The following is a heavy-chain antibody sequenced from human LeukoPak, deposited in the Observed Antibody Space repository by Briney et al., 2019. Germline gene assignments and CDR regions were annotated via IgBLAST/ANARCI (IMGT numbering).Heavy chain of an antibody. CDR2: IIPIFGTA. V-gene: IGHV1-69*05. Sequence: ASVKVSCKASGGTFSSYAISWVRQAPGQGLEWMGGIIPIFGTANYAQKFQGRVTMTRDTSTSTVYMELSSLRSEDTAVYYCAREGSYSGKFDYWGQGTLVTVSS. CDR1: GGTFSSYA. D-gene: IGHD1-26*01. J-gene: IGHJ4*02. CDR3: AREGSYSGKFDY.